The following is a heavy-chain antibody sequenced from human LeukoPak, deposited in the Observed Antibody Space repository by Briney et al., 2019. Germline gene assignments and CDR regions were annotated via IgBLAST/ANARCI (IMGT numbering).Heavy chain of an antibody. CDR3: ARVLGYCSSTSCYPYGMDV. D-gene: IGHD2-2*01. Sequence: GGSLRLSCAASGFTFTNYAMNWVRQAPGKGLEWVSAISDSDGSTYYADSVKGRFTISRDNAKNSLYLQMNSLRAEDTAVYYCARVLGYCSSTSCYPYGMDVWGQGTTVTVSS. V-gene: IGHV3-23*01. CDR1: GFTFTNYA. J-gene: IGHJ6*02. CDR2: ISDSDGST.